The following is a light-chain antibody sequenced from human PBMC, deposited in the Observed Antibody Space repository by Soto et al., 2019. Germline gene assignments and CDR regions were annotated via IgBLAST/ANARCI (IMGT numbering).Light chain of an antibody. CDR3: QQYNSYSQT. CDR1: QSISSW. CDR2: DAS. Sequence: DIQMTQSPSTPSASVGDRVTITCRASQSISSWLAWYQQQPGKAPKLLIYDASSLESGVPSRFSGSGSGTEFTLTISSLQPDDFATYYCQQYNSYSQTFGQGTKVDIK. J-gene: IGKJ1*01. V-gene: IGKV1-5*01.